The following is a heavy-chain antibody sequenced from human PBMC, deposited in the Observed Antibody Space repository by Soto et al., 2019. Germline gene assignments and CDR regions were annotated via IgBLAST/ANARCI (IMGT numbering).Heavy chain of an antibody. J-gene: IGHJ4*02. CDR3: AKSAGKQLVHAY. CDR1: GFTFSSYA. D-gene: IGHD6-13*01. Sequence: PGGSLRLSCLASGFTFSSYAMSWVRQAPGKGLEWVSAISGSGGSTYNADSVKGRFTISRDNSKNTLYLQMNSLRAEDTAVYYCAKSAGKQLVHAYWGKGTRFNVSS. V-gene: IGHV3-23*01. CDR2: ISGSGGST.